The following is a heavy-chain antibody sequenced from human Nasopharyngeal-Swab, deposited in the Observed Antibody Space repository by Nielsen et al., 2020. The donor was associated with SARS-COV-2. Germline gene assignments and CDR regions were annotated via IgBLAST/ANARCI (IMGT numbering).Heavy chain of an antibody. CDR2: IDAGGGNT. CDR3: ARDHGTVTGLYFYGMDV. V-gene: IGHV3-23*01. D-gene: IGHD6-19*01. CDR1: GFTFSTYA. J-gene: IGHJ6*02. Sequence: GESLKISCAASGFTFSTYAMTWVRQAPGKGLEWVSTIDAGGGNTWYADSVKGRFTISRDNSENTLYLQMNSLRDEDTAVYYCARDHGTVTGLYFYGMDVWGQGTTVTVSS.